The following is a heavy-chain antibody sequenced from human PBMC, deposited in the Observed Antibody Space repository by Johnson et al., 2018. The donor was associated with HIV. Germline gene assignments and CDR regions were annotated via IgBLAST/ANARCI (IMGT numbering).Heavy chain of an antibody. CDR1: GFTFSNYA. CDR2: ISSDGGST. D-gene: IGHD1-26*01. Sequence: MLLVESGGGVVQPGRSLRLSCAASGFTFSNYAMHWVRQAPGKGLEYVSAISSDGGSTYYANSVKGRFSISRDNSKNTLYLQMNSLRAEDTAVYYCAKGWGRGTFSTDDSFDIWGQG. V-gene: IGHV3-64*01. J-gene: IGHJ3*02. CDR3: AKGWGRGTFSTDDSFDI.